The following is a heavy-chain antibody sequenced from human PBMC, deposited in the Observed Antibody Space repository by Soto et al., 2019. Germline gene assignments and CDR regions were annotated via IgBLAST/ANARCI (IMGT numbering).Heavy chain of an antibody. CDR2: INPNGGVT. J-gene: IGHJ6*03. V-gene: IGHV1-2*04. D-gene: IGHD5-12*01. CDR3: ARESGGATATLDYYYFYMDG. Sequence: QVQLVQSGAEVRKPGASVTVSCRSSGDSFNDYYIHWVRQAPGQGFEWMGWINPNGGVTKYAQKFQGWVSMTREPSIRTVYMQLSRRRPDDPAVYSWARESGGATATLDYYYFYMDGWGTGTRVTVSS. CDR1: GDSFNDYY.